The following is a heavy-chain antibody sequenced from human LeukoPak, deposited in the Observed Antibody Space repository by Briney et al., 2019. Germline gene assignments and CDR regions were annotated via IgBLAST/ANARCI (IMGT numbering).Heavy chain of an antibody. CDR1: GGSFCGYY. CDR2: INHTGST. V-gene: IGHV4-34*01. Sequence: SETLSLTCAVYGGSFCGYYWGWIRQPPGKGLEWIGEINHTGSTNYNPSLKSRVTISVDTSKNQFSLKLTSVTAADTAVYYCAASYEGKIVPYDYWGQGILVTVSS. J-gene: IGHJ4*02. D-gene: IGHD4-23*01. CDR3: AASYEGKIVPYDY.